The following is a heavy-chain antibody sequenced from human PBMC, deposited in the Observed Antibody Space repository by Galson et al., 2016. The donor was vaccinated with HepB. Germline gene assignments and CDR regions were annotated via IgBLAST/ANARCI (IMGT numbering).Heavy chain of an antibody. CDR3: GKWDWNDPAD. CDR2: ITYHGRNQ. Sequence: SLRLSCAASGLTFRSYGLQWVRQAPGKGPEWLAIITYHGRNQFYADSVKGRFTISRDDSRNSVYLQMDSLREEDTAVYYCGKWDWNDPADWGQGTLVSVSS. CDR1: GLTFRSYG. J-gene: IGHJ4*02. D-gene: IGHD1-1*01. V-gene: IGHV3-30*03.